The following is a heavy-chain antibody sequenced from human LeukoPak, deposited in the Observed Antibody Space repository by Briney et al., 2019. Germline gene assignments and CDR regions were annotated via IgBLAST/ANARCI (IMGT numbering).Heavy chain of an antibody. Sequence: GGSLRLSCAASGFTFDDYAMHWVRQAPGKGLEWVSGISWNSGSIGYADSVKGRFTISRDNAKNSLYLQMNSLRAEDTALYYCAKDASDGIAAAGTLPGAVAVPRRFDYWGQGTLVTVSS. CDR1: GFTFDDYA. CDR2: ISWNSGSI. CDR3: AKDASDGIAAAGTLPGAVAVPRRFDY. J-gene: IGHJ4*02. D-gene: IGHD6-13*01. V-gene: IGHV3-9*01.